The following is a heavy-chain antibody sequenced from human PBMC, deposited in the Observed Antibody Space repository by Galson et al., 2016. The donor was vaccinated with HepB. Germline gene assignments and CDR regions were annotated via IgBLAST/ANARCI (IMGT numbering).Heavy chain of an antibody. CDR2: ISGSSGTI. CDR1: GFTFSSYI. CDR3: ARDLDCSGGSCYDGMDV. J-gene: IGHJ6*02. D-gene: IGHD2-15*01. Sequence: SLRLSCAASGFTFSSYIMNWVRQAPGKGLEWVAYISGSSGTIKYADSVKGRFTISRDNAKKSLYLQMNSLRDEDTAGYYCARDLDCSGGSCYDGMDVWGQGTTVTVSS. V-gene: IGHV3-48*02.